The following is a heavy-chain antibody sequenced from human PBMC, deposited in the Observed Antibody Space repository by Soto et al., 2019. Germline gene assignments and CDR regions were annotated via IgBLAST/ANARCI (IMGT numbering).Heavy chain of an antibody. Sequence: SETLSLTCTASGGSISSGDYYWSWIRQPPGKGLEWIGYIYYTGSAYYNPSLKSRVTMSVDTSKNQFSLKVTSVTAADTAVYYCASGGSSNWFDPWGQGTLVTVSS. D-gene: IGHD1-26*01. CDR2: IYYTGSA. J-gene: IGHJ5*02. CDR1: GGSISSGDYY. CDR3: ASGGSSNWFDP. V-gene: IGHV4-30-4*01.